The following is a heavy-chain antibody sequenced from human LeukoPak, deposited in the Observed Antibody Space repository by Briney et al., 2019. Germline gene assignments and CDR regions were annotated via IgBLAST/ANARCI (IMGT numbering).Heavy chain of an antibody. Sequence: GGSLRLSCAASGFTFSDYYMTWVRQAPGKGLEWVGRIKSKPDNGTTDYAAPVKGRFTISRDDSKNTLYLQMNSLKTDDTAVYFCTVDPEVYYFDYWGQGTLVTVSS. V-gene: IGHV3-15*01. CDR3: TVDPEVYYFDY. J-gene: IGHJ4*02. CDR1: GFTFSDYY. D-gene: IGHD2-8*01. CDR2: IKSKPDNGTT.